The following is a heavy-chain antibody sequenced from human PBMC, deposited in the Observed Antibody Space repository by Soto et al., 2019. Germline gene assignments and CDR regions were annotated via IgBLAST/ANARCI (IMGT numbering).Heavy chain of an antibody. J-gene: IGHJ6*02. CDR1: GGCMSSYY. CDR2: IYYSGST. D-gene: IGHD6-13*01. CDR3: ARAMYSSSSDV. V-gene: IGHV4-59*01. Sequence: XATLSLTSTVSGGCMSSYYWSWIRQPPGKGLEWIGYIYYSGSTNYNPSLKSRVTISVDTSKNQFSLKLSSVTAADTAVYYCARAMYSSSSDVCGQGTTVTVSS.